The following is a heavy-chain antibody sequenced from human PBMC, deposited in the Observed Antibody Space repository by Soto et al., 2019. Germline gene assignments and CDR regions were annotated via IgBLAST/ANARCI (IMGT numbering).Heavy chain of an antibody. D-gene: IGHD5-18*01. J-gene: IGHJ6*02. Sequence: SETLSLTCTVSGGSVSSGSYYWSWIRQPPGKGLEWIGYIYYSGSTYYNPSLKSRVTISVDTSKNQFSLKLSSVTAADTAVYYCARERGYSYGPYYYYGMDVWGQGTTVTAP. CDR3: ARERGYSYGPYYYYGMDV. CDR2: IYYSGST. V-gene: IGHV4-30-4*08. CDR1: GGSVSSGSYY.